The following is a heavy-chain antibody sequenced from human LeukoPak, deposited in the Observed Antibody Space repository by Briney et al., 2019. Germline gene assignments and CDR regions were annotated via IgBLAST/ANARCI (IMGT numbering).Heavy chain of an antibody. CDR3: ARVAAAGTGY. V-gene: IGHV4-34*01. Sequence: GSLRLSCAASGFTVSSNYMSWVRQPPGKGLEWIGEINHSGSTNYNPSLKSRVTISVDTSKNQFSLKLSSVTAADTAVYYCARVAAAGTGYWGQGTLVTVSS. J-gene: IGHJ4*02. CDR2: INHSGST. D-gene: IGHD6-13*01. CDR1: GFTVSSNY.